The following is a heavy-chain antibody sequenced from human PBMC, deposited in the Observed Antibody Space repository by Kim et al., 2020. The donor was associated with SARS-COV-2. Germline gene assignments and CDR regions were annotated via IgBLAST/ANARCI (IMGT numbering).Heavy chain of an antibody. CDR2: ISGTGGST. D-gene: IGHD3-22*01. CDR3: AKGVGANYYDSSGFDP. CDR1: GFTFSSYA. V-gene: IGHV3-23*01. J-gene: IGHJ5*02. Sequence: GGSLRLSCAASGFTFSSYAINWVRQAPGKGLEWVSAISGTGGSTDYADSVKGRFIISRDNSKNTLYLQMNSLRAEDTAVYYCAKGVGANYYDSSGFDPWGQGTLVTVSS.